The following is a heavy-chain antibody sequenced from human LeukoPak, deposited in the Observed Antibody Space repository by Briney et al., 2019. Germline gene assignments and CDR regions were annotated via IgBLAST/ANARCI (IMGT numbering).Heavy chain of an antibody. CDR3: ASNQWPNWYFDL. CDR1: GGSITSSGYY. V-gene: IGHV4-39*07. Sequence: SETLSLTCTVSGGSITSSGYYWGWIRQPPGKGLEWLESIYYSGSTYYNPSLKSRVTMSLDTSKNQFSLKLSSVTAADTAVYYCASNQWPNWYFDLWGRGTLVTVSS. CDR2: IYYSGST. D-gene: IGHD6-19*01. J-gene: IGHJ2*01.